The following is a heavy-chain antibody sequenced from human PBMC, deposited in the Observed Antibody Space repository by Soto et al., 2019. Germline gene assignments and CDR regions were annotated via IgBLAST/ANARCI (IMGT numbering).Heavy chain of an antibody. CDR2: ISASGGST. CDR1: GLPSSSGP. J-gene: IGHJ4*02. Sequence: EVQLLDSGGGLVQPGGSLRLSGVASGLPSSSGPMSGVRQAPGKGLEWVSGISASGGSTYYADSVKGRFTISRDNSKNTLYLQMNSLRAEDTAVYYCATPGLGTGRYFFHDWGQGTLVTVSS. D-gene: IGHD2-8*02. V-gene: IGHV3-23*01. CDR3: ATPGLGTGRYFFHD.